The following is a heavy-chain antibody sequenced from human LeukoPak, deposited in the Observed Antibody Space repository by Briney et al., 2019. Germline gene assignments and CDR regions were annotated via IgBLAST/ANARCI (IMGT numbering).Heavy chain of an antibody. D-gene: IGHD2-15*01. CDR3: ARDRYCSGGSCYSWGYYYYYMDV. CDR2: INTNTGNP. CDR1: GYTFTSYA. Sequence: ASVKVSCKASGYTFTSYAMNWVRQAPGQGLEWMGWINTNTGNPTYAQGFTGRFVFSLDTSVSTAYLRISSLKAEDTAVYYCARDRYCSGGSCYSWGYYYYYMDVWGKGTTVTVSS. J-gene: IGHJ6*03. V-gene: IGHV7-4-1*02.